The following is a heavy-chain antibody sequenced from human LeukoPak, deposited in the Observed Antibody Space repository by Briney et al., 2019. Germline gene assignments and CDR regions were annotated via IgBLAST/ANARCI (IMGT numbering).Heavy chain of an antibody. CDR2: MNPNSGNT. D-gene: IGHD3-9*01. J-gene: IGHJ3*02. CDR3: ARAHYDILTGYDDAFDI. Sequence: GASVKVSCKASGYTFTSYDINWVRQATGQGLEWMGWMNPNSGNTGYAQKFQGRVTMTRNTSIGTAYMELSSLRSEDTAVYYCARAHYDILTGYDDAFDIWGQGTMVTVSS. V-gene: IGHV1-8*01. CDR1: GYTFTSYD.